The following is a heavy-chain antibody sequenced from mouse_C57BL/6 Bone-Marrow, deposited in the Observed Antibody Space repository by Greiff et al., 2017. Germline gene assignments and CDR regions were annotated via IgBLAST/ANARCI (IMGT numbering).Heavy chain of an antibody. CDR1: GYSFTGYY. Sequence: VQLQQSGPELVKPGASVKISCKASGYSFTGYYMHWVKQSPEKSLEWIGEINPSTGGTTYNQKFKDKATLTVDKSSSTAYMQLKSLTSEDSAVYDCARWVIRSGYYFDYWGQGTTLTVSS. J-gene: IGHJ2*01. CDR2: INPSTGGT. V-gene: IGHV1-42*01. D-gene: IGHD1-1*01. CDR3: ARWVIRSGYYFDY.